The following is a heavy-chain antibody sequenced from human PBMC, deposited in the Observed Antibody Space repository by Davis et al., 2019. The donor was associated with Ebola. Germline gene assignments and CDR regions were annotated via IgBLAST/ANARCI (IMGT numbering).Heavy chain of an antibody. Sequence: SETLSLTCAVYGGSFSGYYWSWIRQPPGKGLEWIGEINHSGSTNYNPSLKSRVTISVDTSKNQFSLKLSSVTAADTAVYYCAREGTIRGVNFDYWGQGTLVTFSS. CDR3: AREGTIRGVNFDY. J-gene: IGHJ4*02. D-gene: IGHD3-10*01. CDR1: GGSFSGYY. CDR2: INHSGST. V-gene: IGHV4-34*01.